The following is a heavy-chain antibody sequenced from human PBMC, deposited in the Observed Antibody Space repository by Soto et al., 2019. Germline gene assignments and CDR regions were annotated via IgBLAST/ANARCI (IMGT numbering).Heavy chain of an antibody. J-gene: IGHJ5*01. V-gene: IGHV4-39*01. CDR3: ARHGGGYCYGANKWFDS. CDR2: IYYSGST. D-gene: IGHD5-18*01. CDR1: GGSISSSSYY. Sequence: QLQLQESGPGLVKPSETLSLTCTVSGGSISSSSYYWGWIRQPPGKVLEWIGSIYYSGSTYYNPSLKSRVTIFKDSSKNHFFLKLSSVTAADTAVYYCARHGGGYCYGANKWFDSWGQGTLVSVTS.